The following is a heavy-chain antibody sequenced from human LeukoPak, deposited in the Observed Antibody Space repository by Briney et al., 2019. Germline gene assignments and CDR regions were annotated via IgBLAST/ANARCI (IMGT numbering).Heavy chain of an antibody. D-gene: IGHD5-24*01. CDR1: GGSISSYY. CDR2: IYTSGST. V-gene: IGHV4-4*09. Sequence: SETLSLTCTVSGGSISSYYWSWIRQPPGKGLEWIGYIYTSGSTNYNPSLKSRVTISVDTSKNQFSLKLSSVTAEDTAVYYCARHKWGDGYDHDAFDIWGQGTLVTVSS. CDR3: ARHKWGDGYDHDAFDI. J-gene: IGHJ3*02.